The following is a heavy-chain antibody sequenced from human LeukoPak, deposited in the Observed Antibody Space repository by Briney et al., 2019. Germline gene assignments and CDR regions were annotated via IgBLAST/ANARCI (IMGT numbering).Heavy chain of an antibody. CDR2: IGTAGDP. D-gene: IGHD2-2*01. V-gene: IGHV3-13*05. J-gene: IGHJ4*02. Sequence: GGSLRLSCAASGFTFSSYDMHWVRQATGKGLEGVSPIGTAGDPYYPGSVKGRFTISRENAKNSLYLQMNSPRAGDTAVYYCARGRYCSSTSCYGKNEFDYWGQGTLVTVSS. CDR1: GFTFSSYD. CDR3: ARGRYCSSTSCYGKNEFDY.